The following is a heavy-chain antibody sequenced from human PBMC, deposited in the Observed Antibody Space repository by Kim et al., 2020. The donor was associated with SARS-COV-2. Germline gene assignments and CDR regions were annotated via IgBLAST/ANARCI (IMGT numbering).Heavy chain of an antibody. CDR1: GGSFSGYY. CDR3: ARGPGDCSGGSCYPYYFDY. Sequence: SETLSLTCAVYGGSFSGYYWSWIRQPPGKGLEWIGEINHSGSTNYNPSLKSRVTISVDTSKNQFSLKLSSVTAADTAVYYCARGPGDCSGGSCYPYYFDYWGQGTLVTVSS. V-gene: IGHV4-34*01. J-gene: IGHJ4*02. D-gene: IGHD2-15*01. CDR2: INHSGST.